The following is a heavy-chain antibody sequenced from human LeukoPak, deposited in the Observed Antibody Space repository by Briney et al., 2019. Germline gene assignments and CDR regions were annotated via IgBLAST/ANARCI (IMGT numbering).Heavy chain of an antibody. CDR2: IKQDGSEK. J-gene: IGHJ4*02. CDR1: GFTFSRYW. D-gene: IGHD6-19*01. CDR3: ARDHFEGAVAA. V-gene: IGHV3-7*01. Sequence: GGSLRLSCAASGFTFSRYWMSWVRQAPGKGLEWVANIKQDGSEKYYVDSVKGRFTISRDNAKNSLYLQMNSLRAEDTAVYYCARDHFEGAVAAWGQGTLVTVSS.